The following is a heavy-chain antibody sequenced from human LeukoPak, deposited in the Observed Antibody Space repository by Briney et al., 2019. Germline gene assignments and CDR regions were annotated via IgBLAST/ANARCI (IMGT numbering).Heavy chain of an antibody. J-gene: IGHJ5*02. CDR3: ARRGTDYCTPSSCHPNWFAP. D-gene: IGHD4-11*01. CDR2: MSAGGDRT. Sequence: PGGSLRLSCAASGFTFTNYGMSWVRQAPGKGLEWVSGMSAGGDRTYYADSVKGRFTISRDNSKNTLYLQMNSLRAEDTAVYFCARRGTDYCTPSSCHPNWFAPWGQGTQVTVSS. V-gene: IGHV3-23*01. CDR1: GFTFTNYG.